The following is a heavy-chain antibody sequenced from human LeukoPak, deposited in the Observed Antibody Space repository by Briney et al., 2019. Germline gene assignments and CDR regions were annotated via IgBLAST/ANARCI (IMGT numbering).Heavy chain of an antibody. V-gene: IGHV4-39*07. CDR3: ARGLIMITFGGVVDY. CDR2: INHSGST. CDR1: GASISGSSSY. D-gene: IGHD3-16*01. J-gene: IGHJ4*02. Sequence: PSETLSLTCTVSGASISGSSSYWGWIRQPPGKGLEWIGEINHSGSTNYNPSLKSRVTISVDTSKNQFSLKLSSVTAADTAVYYCARGLIMITFGGVVDYWGQGTLVTVSS.